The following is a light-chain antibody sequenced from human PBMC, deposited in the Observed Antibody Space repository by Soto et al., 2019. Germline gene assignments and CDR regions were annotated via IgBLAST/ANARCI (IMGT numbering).Light chain of an antibody. CDR3: QQRSNWPPFT. V-gene: IGKV3-11*01. Sequence: EIVLTKSPATLSFSPGERATLSCRASQSVSSYLAWYQQKPGQAPRLLIYDASNRATGIPARFSGSGSGTDFTLTISSLEPEDFAVYYCQQRSNWPPFTFGGGTKVEIK. CDR2: DAS. CDR1: QSVSSY. J-gene: IGKJ4*01.